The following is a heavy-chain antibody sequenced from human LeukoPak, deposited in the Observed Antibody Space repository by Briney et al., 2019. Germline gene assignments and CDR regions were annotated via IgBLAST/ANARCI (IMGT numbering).Heavy chain of an antibody. J-gene: IGHJ5*02. CDR2: IYTSGST. CDR1: GGSISNDNYY. Sequence: SETLSLTCTVSGGSISNDNYYWSWIRQPAGKGLEWIGRIYTSGSTNYNPSLKSRVTMSVDTSKNQFSLKLSSVTAADTAVYYCARVEYYYDSSGEGNWFDPWGQGTLVTVSS. CDR3: ARVEYYYDSSGEGNWFDP. D-gene: IGHD3-22*01. V-gene: IGHV4-61*02.